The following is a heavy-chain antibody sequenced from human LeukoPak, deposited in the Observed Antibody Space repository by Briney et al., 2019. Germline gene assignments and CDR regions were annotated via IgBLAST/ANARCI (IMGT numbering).Heavy chain of an antibody. CDR2: IYHSGST. Sequence: PSETLSLTCTVSSYSISSGYYWGWIRQPPGKGLEWIGSIYHSGSTYYNPSLKSRVTISVDTSKNQFSLKLSSVTAADTAVYYCARDEQQENFDYWGQGTLVTVSS. D-gene: IGHD6-13*01. CDR3: ARDEQQENFDY. CDR1: SYSISSGYY. V-gene: IGHV4-38-2*02. J-gene: IGHJ4*02.